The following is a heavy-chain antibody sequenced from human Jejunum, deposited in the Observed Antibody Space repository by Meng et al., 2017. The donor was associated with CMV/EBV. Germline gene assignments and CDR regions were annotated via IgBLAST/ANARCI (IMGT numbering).Heavy chain of an antibody. CDR3: ARDLTREVTWGFDP. V-gene: IGHV4-59*01. D-gene: IGHD7-27*01. CDR1: GGSISSYC. J-gene: IGHJ5*02. Sequence: GGSISSYCGSWIRQPPGKGLEWIGYIYYSGSTNYHPSLKNRVTISVDTSKNQFSLKLSSVTAADTAVYYCARDLTREVTWGFDPWGQGTLVTVSS. CDR2: IYYSGST.